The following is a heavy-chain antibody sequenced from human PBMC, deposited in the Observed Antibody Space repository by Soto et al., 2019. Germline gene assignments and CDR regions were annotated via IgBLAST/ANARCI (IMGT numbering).Heavy chain of an antibody. CDR1: GGSVCSGGYD. D-gene: IGHD2-2*01. Sequence: SETPSISCTVCGGSVCSGGYDGSWIHQHPGKGLEWIGYIYYSGSTYYNPSLKSRVTISVDTSKNQFSLKLSSVTAADTAVYYCARWGREYQLLMTPWFDSWGQGTLVTVSS. J-gene: IGHJ5*01. CDR2: IYYSGST. CDR3: ARWGREYQLLMTPWFDS. V-gene: IGHV4-31*03.